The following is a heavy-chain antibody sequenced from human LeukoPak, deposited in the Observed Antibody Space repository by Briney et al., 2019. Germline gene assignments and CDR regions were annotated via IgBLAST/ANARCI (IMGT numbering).Heavy chain of an antibody. CDR1: IFVFSEYY. V-gene: IGHV3-33*05. CDR2: ITNDGSRQ. CDR3: ATERDSSWTFDS. D-gene: IGHD6-13*01. J-gene: IGHJ4*02. Sequence: GGSLRLSCETSIFVFSEYYMHWVRLAPGKGLEWLAVITNDGSRQYYADSVKGRFTISRDNSKNTLYLQLNSLRAEDTAVYYCATERDSSWTFDSWGQGTLVTVSS.